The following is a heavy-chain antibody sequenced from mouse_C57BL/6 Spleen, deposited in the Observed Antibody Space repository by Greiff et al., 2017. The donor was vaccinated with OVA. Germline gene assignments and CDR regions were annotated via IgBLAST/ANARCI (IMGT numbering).Heavy chain of an antibody. CDR1: GYSFTDYN. CDR2: INPNYGTT. CDR3: AGGLRRHYYAMDY. Sequence: EVKLVESGPELVKPGASVKISCKASGYSFTDYNMNWVKQSNGKSLEWIGVINPNYGTTSYNQKFKGKATLTVDQSSSTAYMQLNSLTSEDSAVYYCAGGLRRHYYAMDYWGQGTSVTVSS. D-gene: IGHD2-4*01. J-gene: IGHJ4*01. V-gene: IGHV1-39*01.